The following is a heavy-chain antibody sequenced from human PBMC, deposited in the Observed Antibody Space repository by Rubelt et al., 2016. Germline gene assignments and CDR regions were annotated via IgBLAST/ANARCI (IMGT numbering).Heavy chain of an antibody. CDR3: ACYAGANPGGDAFDI. CDR1: GFSLSTSGVG. CDR2: IYWDDDK. Sequence: QITLKESGPTLAKPTQTLTLTCTFSGFSLSTSGVGVGWIRQPPGKALEWLALIYWDDDKRYSPSLKSRLTISKDTSKNQVVLTMTNMDPLDKATYYCACYAGANPGGDAFDIWGQGTMVTVSA. J-gene: IGHJ3*02. V-gene: IGHV2-5*02. D-gene: IGHD2-2*01.